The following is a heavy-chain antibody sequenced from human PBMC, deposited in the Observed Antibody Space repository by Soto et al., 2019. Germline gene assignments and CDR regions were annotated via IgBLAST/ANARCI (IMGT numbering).Heavy chain of an antibody. D-gene: IGHD2-21*01. V-gene: IGHV1-46*01. CDR1: GYTFTRYS. J-gene: IGHJ5*02. Sequence: QVQLVQSGAEVKKPGASVKVSCKASGYTFTRYSIHWVRQAPGQGLEWMGTVNPSGVSSTYALKFRGRVTMTTDASASTVHMELSSLRSDDTAVYYCARGGGGISCGGGSCETGDRWGQGTLGTVSS. CDR2: VNPSGVSS. CDR3: ARGGGGISCGGGSCETGDR.